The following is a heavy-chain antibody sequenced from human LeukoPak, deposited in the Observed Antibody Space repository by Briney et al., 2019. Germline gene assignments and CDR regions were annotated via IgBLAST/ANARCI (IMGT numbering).Heavy chain of an antibody. J-gene: IGHJ4*02. CDR2: ISGSGGST. D-gene: IGHD6-19*01. CDR3: AKDKTTGIAVAVNDY. CDR1: GFTFSSYA. V-gene: IGHV3-23*01. Sequence: PGGSLRLSCAASGFTFSSYAMSRVRQAPGKGLEWVSAISGSGGSTYYADSVKGRFTISRDNSKNTLYLQMNSLRAEDTAVYYCAKDKTTGIAVAVNDYWGQGALVTVSS.